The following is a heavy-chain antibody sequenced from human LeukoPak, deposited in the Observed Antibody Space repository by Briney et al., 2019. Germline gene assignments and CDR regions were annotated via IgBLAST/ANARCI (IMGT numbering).Heavy chain of an antibody. J-gene: IGHJ2*01. CDR3: ARRRIVPAAEHWYFDL. Sequence: PSETLSLTCTVSGGSISSSSYYWGWIRQPPGKGLEWIGSIYYSGSTYYNPSLKSRVTISVDTSKNQFSLKLSSVTAADTAVYYCARRRIVPAAEHWYFDLWGRGTLVTVSS. V-gene: IGHV4-39*01. D-gene: IGHD2-2*01. CDR1: GGSISSSSYY. CDR2: IYYSGST.